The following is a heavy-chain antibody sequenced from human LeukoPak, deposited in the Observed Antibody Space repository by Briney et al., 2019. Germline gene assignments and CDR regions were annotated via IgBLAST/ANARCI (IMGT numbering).Heavy chain of an antibody. V-gene: IGHV4-59*01. CDR3: ARGGGSGRGNWFDP. CDR1: GGSISPYY. Sequence: SETLSLTCTVSGGSISPYYWSWIRQPPGKGLEWIGYVYYSGSTDYNPSLKSRVTISVDTSKSQFSLKLTSVTAADTAVYYCARGGGSGRGNWFDPWGQGSLVIVSS. CDR2: VYYSGST. J-gene: IGHJ5*02. D-gene: IGHD3-10*01.